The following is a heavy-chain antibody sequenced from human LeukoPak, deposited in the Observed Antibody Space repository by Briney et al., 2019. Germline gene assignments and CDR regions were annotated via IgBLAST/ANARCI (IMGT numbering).Heavy chain of an antibody. J-gene: IGHJ5*02. CDR3: ARGESGGSNWFDP. Sequence: SETLSLTCTVSGGSTSGYYWSWIRQPPGRGLDWIGYIYYSGSTNYNPSLNSRVTISVDTSKNQLSLRLTSVTAADTAVYYCARGESGGSNWFDPWGQGTLVTVSS. CDR2: IYYSGST. CDR1: GGSTSGYY. V-gene: IGHV4-59*01. D-gene: IGHD2-15*01.